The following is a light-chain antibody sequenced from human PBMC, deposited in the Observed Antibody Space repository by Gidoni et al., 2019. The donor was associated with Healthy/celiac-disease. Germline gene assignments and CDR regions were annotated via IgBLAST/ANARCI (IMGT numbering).Light chain of an antibody. CDR3: QQRSNWPPLT. CDR2: DAS. Sequence: ELVLTQSPATLSLSPGERATLSCRASQSVSSYLAWYKQKPGQAPMLLISDASNRATGIPARFSGSGSGTDFTLTISSLEPEDFAVYYCQQRSNWPPLTFGGGTKVEIK. J-gene: IGKJ4*01. CDR1: QSVSSY. V-gene: IGKV3-11*01.